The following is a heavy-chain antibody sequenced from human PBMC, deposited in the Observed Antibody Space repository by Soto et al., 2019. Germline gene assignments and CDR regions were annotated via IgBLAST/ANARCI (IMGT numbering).Heavy chain of an antibody. D-gene: IGHD3-3*01. V-gene: IGHV1-2*02. J-gene: IGHJ4*03. CDR1: GYTFTGYQ. Sequence: QVQLVQSGAEVKKPGASVKVSCKASGYTFTGYQMHWVRQAPGQGLEWMGWFNPNSGGTTYAQKFQGRVNMTAGTSVSTACMESDSPTSDDMGGYCCESGGDNFCPGCWGNGSLVGVSA. CDR3: ESGGDNFCPGC. CDR2: FNPNSGGT.